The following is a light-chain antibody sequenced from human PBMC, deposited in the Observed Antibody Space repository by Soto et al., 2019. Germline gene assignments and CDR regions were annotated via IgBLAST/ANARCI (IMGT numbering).Light chain of an antibody. CDR1: QDIRKY. Sequence: IQMTQSPSSLSASVGDRVTITCQATQDIRKYLNWYQQKPGKAPKLLIYDASSLGTGVPSRFSGSGSGTEFSLTISNLQPDDCATYYCQQYNSYSQTFGQGTKVDIK. J-gene: IGKJ1*01. CDR3: QQYNSYSQT. V-gene: IGKV1-33*01. CDR2: DAS.